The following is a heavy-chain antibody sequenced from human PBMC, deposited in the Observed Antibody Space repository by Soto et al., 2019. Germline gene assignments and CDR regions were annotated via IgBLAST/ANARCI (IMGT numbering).Heavy chain of an antibody. CDR3: ATYSSPALYYYGMDL. D-gene: IGHD6-13*01. V-gene: IGHV4-39*01. CDR2: TYYSGST. J-gene: IGHJ6*01. Sequence: PSETLSFTCTVSVGSISSSGYYWGWIRQPPGKGLEWIGSTYYSGSTYYNPSLKSRVTISVETSKKKFSLKLRSVTAADTAVYYCATYSSPALYYYGMDLWGQGTTVT. CDR1: VGSISSSGYY.